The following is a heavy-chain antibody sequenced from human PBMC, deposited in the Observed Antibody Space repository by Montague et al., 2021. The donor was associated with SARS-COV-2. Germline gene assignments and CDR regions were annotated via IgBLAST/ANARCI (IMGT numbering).Heavy chain of an antibody. CDR3: AKGYSGSYYSPFDY. D-gene: IGHD1-26*01. Sequence: SLRLSCAASGFTFSSYGMHWVRQAPGKGLEWVAAISYDGSNKYYADSVKGRFTISRDNSKNTLYLQMNSLRAEDTAVYYCAKGYSGSYYSPFDYWGQGTLVTVSS. J-gene: IGHJ4*02. CDR1: GFTFSSYG. V-gene: IGHV3-30*18. CDR2: ISYDGSNK.